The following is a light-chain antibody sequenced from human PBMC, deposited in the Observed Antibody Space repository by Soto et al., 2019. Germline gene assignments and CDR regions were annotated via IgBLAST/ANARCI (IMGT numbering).Light chain of an antibody. CDR3: QQYNSSSGT. Sequence: DIQMTHSPSTLSASVGDRVTITCRASQSISSWLAWYQQKPGKAPKLLIYKASSLESGVPSRFSGSGSGTEFTLTISSLQPDDFATYYCQQYNSSSGTFGQGTKLEIK. V-gene: IGKV1-5*03. CDR2: KAS. CDR1: QSISSW. J-gene: IGKJ2*01.